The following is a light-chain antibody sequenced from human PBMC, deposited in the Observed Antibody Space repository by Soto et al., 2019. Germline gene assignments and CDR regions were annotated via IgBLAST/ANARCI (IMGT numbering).Light chain of an antibody. CDR2: DAS. J-gene: IGKJ1*01. CDR1: QSVSGSY. Sequence: EIVLTQSPGTLSLSPGERATLSCRARQSVSGSYLAWYQQKPGQSPRLLIYDASSRATGIPDRFSGSGSGTDFTLTISRLEPEDFAVYYCQQYATRTWTFGQGTKVESK. CDR3: QQYATRTWT. V-gene: IGKV3-20*01.